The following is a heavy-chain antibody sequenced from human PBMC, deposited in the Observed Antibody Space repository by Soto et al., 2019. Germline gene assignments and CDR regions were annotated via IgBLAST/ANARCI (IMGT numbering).Heavy chain of an antibody. CDR1: GFTFSAYG. CDR2: IYYDGNNK. CDR3: ARVGGTVTSDY. J-gene: IGHJ4*02. D-gene: IGHD4-17*01. V-gene: IGHV3-33*01. Sequence: QVQLVESGGGVVQPGRSLRLSCAASGFTFSAYGMHWVRQAPGKGLEWLARIYYDGNNKYYADSVEGRFTISRDNSKNTLYLQRSSMRAADTSVYYCARVGGTVTSDYWGQGTLVTVSS.